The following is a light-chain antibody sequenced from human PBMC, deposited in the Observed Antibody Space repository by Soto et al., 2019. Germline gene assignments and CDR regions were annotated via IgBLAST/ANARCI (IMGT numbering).Light chain of an antibody. CDR2: DVS. CDR1: SSDVGGYNF. V-gene: IGLV2-14*03. CDR3: SSHTTTSTVYV. J-gene: IGLJ1*01. Sequence: QSALTQPASVSGSPGQSITISCTGTSSDVGGYNFVSWYQQHPGKAPKLMIYDVSHRPSGFSNRFSGSKSGNTDSLTISGLQAEDEADYYCSSHTTTSTVYVFGTGTKVTVL.